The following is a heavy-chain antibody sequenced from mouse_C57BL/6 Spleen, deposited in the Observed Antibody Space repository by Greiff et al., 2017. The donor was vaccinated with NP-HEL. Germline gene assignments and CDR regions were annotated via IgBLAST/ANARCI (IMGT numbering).Heavy chain of an antibody. CDR1: GYTFTSYW. CDR2: IDPSDSYT. CDR3: ARGDGKRAMDY. J-gene: IGHJ4*01. Sequence: QVQLQQPGAELVMPGASVKLSCKASGYTFTSYWMHWVKQRPGQGLEWIGEIDPSDSYTNYIQKFKGKSTLTVDKSSSTAYMQLSSLTSEDSAVYYCARGDGKRAMDYWGQGTSLTVSS. D-gene: IGHD2-1*01. V-gene: IGHV1-69*01.